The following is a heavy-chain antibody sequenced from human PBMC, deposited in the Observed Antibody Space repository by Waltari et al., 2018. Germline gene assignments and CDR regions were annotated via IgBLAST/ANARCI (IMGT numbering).Heavy chain of an antibody. CDR2: SSGTGGST. Sequence: EVQLVESGGDLVQPGGSLRLSCAASGFTFSSYAMSWVRQAPGKGLEWVSASSGTGGSTYYAYSVKGRFTISRDNSKNTLYLQMNSLRAEDAAVYYCATRGTYYKFDYWGQGSLVTVSS. D-gene: IGHD1-26*01. J-gene: IGHJ4*02. CDR1: GFTFSSYA. V-gene: IGHV3-23*04. CDR3: ATRGTYYKFDY.